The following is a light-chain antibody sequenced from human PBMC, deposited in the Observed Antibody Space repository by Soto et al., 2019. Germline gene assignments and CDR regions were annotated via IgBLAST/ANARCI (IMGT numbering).Light chain of an antibody. Sequence: DIEMTQSPSSLSASLGDRVTITCRASQSISNYLNWYQHKPGKAPKLLIYAASSLQSGVPTRFSGSGSGTDFTLTISSLQPEDFATYYCQQSYHTPLTFGGGTTVEIK. V-gene: IGKV1-39*01. J-gene: IGKJ4*01. CDR2: AAS. CDR1: QSISNY. CDR3: QQSYHTPLT.